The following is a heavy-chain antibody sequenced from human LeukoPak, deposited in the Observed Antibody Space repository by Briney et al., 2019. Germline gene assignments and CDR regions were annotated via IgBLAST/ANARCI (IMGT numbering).Heavy chain of an antibody. CDR3: AKDQKSIAATGYDY. J-gene: IGHJ4*02. Sequence: PGGSLRLSCAASGFTFANYAMSWVRQGPGKGLEWVSTISGSGGSTYYADSVKGRFTISRDNSKKTLFLQMNSLRADDTAVYYCAKDQKSIAATGYDYWGQGTLVTVSS. V-gene: IGHV3-23*01. CDR1: GFTFANYA. D-gene: IGHD6-13*01. CDR2: ISGSGGST.